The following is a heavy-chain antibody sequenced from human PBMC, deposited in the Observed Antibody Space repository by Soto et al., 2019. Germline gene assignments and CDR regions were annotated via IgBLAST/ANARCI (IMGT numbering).Heavy chain of an antibody. V-gene: IGHV4-34*01. Sequence: PSETLSLTCAVSGGSFSGNSWSWIRQPPGKGLEWIGQINFSGDTNYNPSLKSRLSISVDTSKNHFSLKLSSVTAADSAVYYCERGVSGYDVDYWGQGTLVTVSS. CDR2: INFSGDT. CDR1: GGSFSGNS. D-gene: IGHD5-12*01. CDR3: ERGVSGYDVDY. J-gene: IGHJ4*02.